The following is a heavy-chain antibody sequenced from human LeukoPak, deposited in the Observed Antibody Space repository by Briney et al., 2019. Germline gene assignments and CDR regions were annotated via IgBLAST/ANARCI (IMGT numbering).Heavy chain of an antibody. V-gene: IGHV3-11*04. Sequence: GGSLRLSCAASGFTFSDYYITWIRQAPGKGLECVSYITSSGSGSVIYYADSVKGRFTISRDNSKNTLHLQMNSLRPEDTAVYYCAKVNRPKTMVVSFGDWGQGTLVTVSS. CDR3: AKVNRPKTMVVSFGD. CDR1: GFTFSDYY. D-gene: IGHD3-10*01. CDR2: ITSSGSGSVI. J-gene: IGHJ4*02.